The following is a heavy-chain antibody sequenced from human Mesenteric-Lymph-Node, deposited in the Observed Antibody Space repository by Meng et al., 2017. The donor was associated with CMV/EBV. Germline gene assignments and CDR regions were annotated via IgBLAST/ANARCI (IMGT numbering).Heavy chain of an antibody. CDR2: IDAGNGNT. CDR3: ARTTREDIVVVPAAMPEYFDY. J-gene: IGHJ4*02. CDR1: TTYA. V-gene: IGHV1-3*01. D-gene: IGHD2-2*01. Sequence: TTYAMHWVRQAPGQRLEWMGWIDAGNGNTKYSQKFQGRVTITRDTSASTAYMELRSLRSDDTAVYYCARTTREDIVVVPAAMPEYFDYWGQGTLVTVSS.